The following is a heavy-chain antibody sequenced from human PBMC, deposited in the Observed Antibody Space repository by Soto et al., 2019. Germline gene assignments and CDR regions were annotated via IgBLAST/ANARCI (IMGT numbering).Heavy chain of an antibody. Sequence: QVQLQESGPGLVKPSGTLSLTCAVSGGSISSSNWWSWVRQPPGKGLEWIGEIYHSGSTNYNPSPNSRVNTSVAKSKNQSSLTLSSVTAADTAVYYCARVSGSYYYGMGVWGQGTTVTVSS. CDR2: IYHSGST. D-gene: IGHD1-26*01. J-gene: IGHJ6*02. CDR3: ARVSGSYYYGMGV. V-gene: IGHV4-4*02. CDR1: GGSISSSNW.